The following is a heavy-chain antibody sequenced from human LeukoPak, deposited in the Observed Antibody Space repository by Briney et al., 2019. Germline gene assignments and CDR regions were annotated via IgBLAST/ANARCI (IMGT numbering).Heavy chain of an antibody. D-gene: IGHD6-19*01. CDR1: GFTFSSYA. J-gene: IGHJ4*02. CDR2: ISGSGGST. V-gene: IGHV3-23*01. CDR3: AKGFRSGWYLDYFDY. Sequence: GGSLRLSCAASGFTFSSYAMSWVRQAPGKGLEWVSAISGSGGSTYYADSVKGRFTISRDKSKNTLYLQMNSLRAEDTAVYYCAKGFRSGWYLDYFDYWGQGTLVTVSS.